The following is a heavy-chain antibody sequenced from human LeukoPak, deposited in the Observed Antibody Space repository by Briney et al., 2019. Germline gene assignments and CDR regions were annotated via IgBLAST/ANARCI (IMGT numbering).Heavy chain of an antibody. D-gene: IGHD6-13*01. Sequence: SVKVSCKASGGTFSSYAISWVRQAPGQGLEWMGGIIPIFGTANYAQKFQGRVTITADESTSTAYMELSSLRSEDTAVYYCASCIAAAYNWFDPWAREPWSPSPQ. J-gene: IGHJ5*02. CDR3: ASCIAAAYNWFDP. CDR2: IIPIFGTA. V-gene: IGHV1-69*13. CDR1: GGTFSSYA.